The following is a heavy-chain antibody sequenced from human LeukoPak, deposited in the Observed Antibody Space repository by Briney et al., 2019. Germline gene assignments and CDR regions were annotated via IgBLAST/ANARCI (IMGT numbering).Heavy chain of an antibody. J-gene: IGHJ4*02. CDR1: GGSISSYY. CDR2: IYYSGST. D-gene: IGHD3-10*01. CDR3: ARRKSGYYGSGSLDY. Sequence: SETLSLTCTVSGGSISSYYWSWIRQPPGKGLEWIGYIYYSGSTNYNPSLKSRVTISVDTSKNQFSLKLSSVTAADTAVYYCARRKSGYYGSGSLDYWGQGTLVTVSS. V-gene: IGHV4-59*08.